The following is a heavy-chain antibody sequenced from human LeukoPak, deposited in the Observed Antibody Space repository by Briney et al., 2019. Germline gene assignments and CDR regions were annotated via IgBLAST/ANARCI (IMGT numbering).Heavy chain of an antibody. J-gene: IGHJ4*02. CDR3: TREDRYSYGLFDH. CDR1: GFTFGDYA. V-gene: IGHV3-49*03. D-gene: IGHD5-18*01. CDR2: IRSKAYGGTT. Sequence: PGGSLRLSCTASGFTFGDYAMSWFRQAPGKGLEWVGFIRSKAYGGTTEYAASVKGRFTISRDDSKSLAYLQMNSLKTEDTAVYYCTREDRYSYGLFDHWGQGTLVTVSS.